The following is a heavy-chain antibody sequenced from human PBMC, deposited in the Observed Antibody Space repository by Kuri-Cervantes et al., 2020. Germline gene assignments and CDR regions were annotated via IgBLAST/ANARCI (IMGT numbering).Heavy chain of an antibody. V-gene: IGHV3-23*01. J-gene: IGHJ3*02. CDR2: ISGSGGST. Sequence: GGSLRLSCAASGFSFSNYAMSWVRQAPGKGLEWVSAISGSGGSTYYADSVKGRFTISRDNSKNTLFLQMYSLRAEDTAMYYCAKDGDIVATNDAFDIWGQGTMVTVSS. CDR1: GFSFSNYA. D-gene: IGHD5-12*01. CDR3: AKDGDIVATNDAFDI.